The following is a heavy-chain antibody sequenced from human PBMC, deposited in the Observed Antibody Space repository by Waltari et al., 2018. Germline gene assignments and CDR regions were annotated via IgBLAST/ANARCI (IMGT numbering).Heavy chain of an antibody. CDR2: ISGSGGST. CDR3: ARTGNGYYTVGLYRFDV. V-gene: IGHV4-4*07. Sequence: QLQLQESGTGLVKPSETLSLTCAVPGGSISSNYWSWIRQPPGKGLEWIGRISGSGGSTDYNPSLKSRVTISTDTSKNQFSLKLSSVTAADTAIYYCARTGNGYYTVGLYRFDVWGPGVLVTVSS. D-gene: IGHD3-22*01. CDR1: GGSISSNY. J-gene: IGHJ5*02.